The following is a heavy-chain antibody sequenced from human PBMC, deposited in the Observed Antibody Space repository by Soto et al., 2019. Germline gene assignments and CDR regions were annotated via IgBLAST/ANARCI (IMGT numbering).Heavy chain of an antibody. V-gene: IGHV4-59*01. Sequence: QVQLQESGPGLVKPSETLSLTCTVSGGSISSYYWSWIRQPPGKGLEWIGYIYYSGSTNYNPSLKSRVTISVDTSKNQFSLKLSSVTAADTAVYYCARVGGDYDFWSGSYYYYGMDVWGQGTTVTVSS. CDR2: IYYSGST. CDR1: GGSISSYY. D-gene: IGHD3-3*01. CDR3: ARVGGDYDFWSGSYYYYGMDV. J-gene: IGHJ6*02.